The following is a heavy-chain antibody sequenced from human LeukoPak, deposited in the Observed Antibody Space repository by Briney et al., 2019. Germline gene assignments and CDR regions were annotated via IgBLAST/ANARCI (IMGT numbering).Heavy chain of an antibody. CDR3: ARGGGSNHAYMDY. CDR2: ISSSSSYI. D-gene: IGHD5-18*01. Sequence: GGSLRLSCAPSGFTFSSYSTSWVRQAPGKGLEWVSSISSSSSYIYYADSVKGRFTISRDNAKNSLYLQMNGLRAEDTAVYYCARGGGSNHAYMDYWGQGTLVTVAS. CDR1: GFTFSSYS. V-gene: IGHV3-21*01. J-gene: IGHJ4*02.